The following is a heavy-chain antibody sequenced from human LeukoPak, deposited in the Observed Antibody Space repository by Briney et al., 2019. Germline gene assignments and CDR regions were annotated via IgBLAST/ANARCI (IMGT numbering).Heavy chain of an antibody. V-gene: IGHV3-7*03. CDR1: GFTFSSYW. Sequence: GGSLRLSCAASGFTFSSYWKNWVRQAPGKGLEWVANIKQDGSEKYYVDSVKGRFTISRDNAKNSLYLQMNSLRAEDTALYYCAKSYSYGYVGADLDYWGQGTLVTVSS. CDR3: AKSYSYGYVGADLDY. D-gene: IGHD5-18*01. CDR2: IKQDGSEK. J-gene: IGHJ4*02.